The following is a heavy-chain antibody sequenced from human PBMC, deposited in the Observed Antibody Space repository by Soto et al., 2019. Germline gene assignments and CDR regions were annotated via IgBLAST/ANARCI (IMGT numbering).Heavy chain of an antibody. Sequence: QLQLQESGPGLVKPSETLSLTCTVSGGISDRGYFWGWIRQSPGKGLEWIGSISYTGIAYYNPSLKSRFTVSVDTSKNQFSLNRSSVTATDTALYYCARHAWFGAFDSWGQGTLGTVSS. J-gene: IGHJ4*02. V-gene: IGHV4-39*01. CDR2: ISYTGIA. CDR1: GGISDRGYF. CDR3: ARHAWFGAFDS. D-gene: IGHD3-10*01.